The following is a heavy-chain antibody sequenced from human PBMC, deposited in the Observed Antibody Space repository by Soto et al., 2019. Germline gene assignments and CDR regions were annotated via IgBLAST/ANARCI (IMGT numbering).Heavy chain of an antibody. J-gene: IGHJ4*02. Sequence: PGGSLRLSCAASGFTFDDYAMHWVRQVPGKGLEWVSGISWNSGSIGYADSVKGRFTISRDNAKNSLYLQMNSLRAEDTALYYCAKTGVGSSGWFDYWGQGTLVTVSS. CDR3: AKTGVGSSGWFDY. D-gene: IGHD6-19*01. CDR2: ISWNSGSI. V-gene: IGHV3-9*01. CDR1: GFTFDDYA.